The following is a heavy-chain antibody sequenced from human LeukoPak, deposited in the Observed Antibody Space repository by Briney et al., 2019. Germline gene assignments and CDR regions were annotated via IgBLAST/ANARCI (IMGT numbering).Heavy chain of an antibody. Sequence: PGGSLRLSCAPSGFTFTSYAMSWVRQAPGKGLEWVSSIRGSGGSTYNAHPVKGRFTISRDNSKNTLYLQMNSLRAEDTAVYDCEKHGPTPSDCYYYMYVWGKGTTVTVSS. D-gene: IGHD4/OR15-4a*01. CDR2: IRGSGGST. CDR3: EKHGPTPSDCYYYMYV. J-gene: IGHJ6*03. V-gene: IGHV3-23*01. CDR1: GFTFTSYA.